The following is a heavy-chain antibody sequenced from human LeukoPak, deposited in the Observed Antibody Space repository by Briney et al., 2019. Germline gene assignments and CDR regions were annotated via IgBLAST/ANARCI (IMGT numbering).Heavy chain of an antibody. CDR3: AKDPQQLVTYYFDS. D-gene: IGHD6-13*01. J-gene: IGHJ4*02. V-gene: IGHV3-23*01. CDR2: ITSSGLST. Sequence: GGSLRLSCAASGFTFSTYAMSWVRQAPGKGLEWVSSITSSGLSTYYADSVKGRFTISRDNSKNALYLHINSLRAEDTALYYCAKDPQQLVTYYFDSWGQGTLVTVSS. CDR1: GFTFSTYA.